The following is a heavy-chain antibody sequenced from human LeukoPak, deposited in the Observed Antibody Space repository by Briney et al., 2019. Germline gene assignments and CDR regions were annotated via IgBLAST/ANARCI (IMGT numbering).Heavy chain of an antibody. Sequence: GGSLRLSCAASGFTFSNLWMSWVRQAPGKGLKWVANIKQDGSEKYYVDSVKGRFTISRDNAQNSLYLQMNSLRAEDTAIYYCAKDRGDCSGGYCYSRPFDFWGQGTLVTVSS. CDR1: GFTFSNLW. CDR3: AKDRGDCSGGYCYSRPFDF. J-gene: IGHJ4*02. V-gene: IGHV3-7*03. D-gene: IGHD2-15*01. CDR2: IKQDGSEK.